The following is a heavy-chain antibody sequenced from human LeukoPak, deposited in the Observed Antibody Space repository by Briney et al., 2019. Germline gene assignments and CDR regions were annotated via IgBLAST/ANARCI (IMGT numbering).Heavy chain of an antibody. J-gene: IGHJ4*02. CDR1: EFTFSSCT. CDR2: ISSGSNSI. V-gene: IGHV3-21*01. D-gene: IGHD5/OR15-5a*01. CDR3: ARDRQGY. Sequence: PGGSLRLSCAASEFTFSSCTMNWVRQAPGKGLEWVSSISSGSNSISYADSLKGRFTISRDNAKNSLFLQMNSLRAEDTAVYYCARDRQGYWGQGTLVTVSS.